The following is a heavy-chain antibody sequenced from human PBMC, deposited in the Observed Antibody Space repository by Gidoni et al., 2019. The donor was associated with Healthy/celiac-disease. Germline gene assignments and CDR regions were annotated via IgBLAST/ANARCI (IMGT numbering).Heavy chain of an antibody. J-gene: IGHJ4*02. Sequence: QVQLVQSGAEVKKPGASVKVSCKASGYTFTSYGISWVRQAPGQGLEWMGWISAYNGNTNYAQKLQGRVTMTTDTSTSTADMELRSLRSDDTAVYYCARDRITYGDYVGDFDYWGQGTLVTVSS. D-gene: IGHD4-17*01. V-gene: IGHV1-18*01. CDR3: ARDRITYGDYVGDFDY. CDR2: ISAYNGNT. CDR1: GYTFTSYG.